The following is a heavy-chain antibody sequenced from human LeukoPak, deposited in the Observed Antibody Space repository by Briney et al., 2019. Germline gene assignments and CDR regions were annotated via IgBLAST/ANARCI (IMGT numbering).Heavy chain of an antibody. D-gene: IGHD4-23*01. CDR3: ARGTGNHFDY. V-gene: IGHV3-33*01. Sequence: GRSLRLSCAASGFTFSSYGMHWVRQAPGKGLEWVAVIWYDGSNKYYADSVRGRFTISRDNSKNRLYLQMNSLRAEDTAVYYCARGTGNHFDYWGQGTLVTVSS. CDR2: IWYDGSNK. J-gene: IGHJ4*02. CDR1: GFTFSSYG.